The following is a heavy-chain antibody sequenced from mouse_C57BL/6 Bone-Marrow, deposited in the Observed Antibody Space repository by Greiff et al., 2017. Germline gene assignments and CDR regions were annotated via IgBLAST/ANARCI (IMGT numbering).Heavy chain of an antibody. CDR3: ARWPYDYDFRDYYAMDY. J-gene: IGHJ4*01. CDR1: GYTFTSYG. V-gene: IGHV1-58*01. CDR2: IYIGNGYT. D-gene: IGHD2-4*01. Sequence: EVQGVESGAELVRPGSSVKMSCKTSGYTFTSYGINWVKPRPGQGLEWIGYIYIGNGYTEYNEKFKGKATLTSDTSSSTAYMQLSSLTSEDSAIYFCARWPYDYDFRDYYAMDYWGQGTSVTVSS.